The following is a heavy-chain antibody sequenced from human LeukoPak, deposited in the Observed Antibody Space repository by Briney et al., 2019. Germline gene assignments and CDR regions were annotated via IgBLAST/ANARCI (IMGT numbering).Heavy chain of an antibody. V-gene: IGHV4-39*01. Sequence: SETLSLTCTVSGGSISSSGYYWGWIRQPPGKGLEWIGSIYYSGSTYYNPSLKSRVTISVDTSKNQFSLKLSSVTAADTAVYYCARSSSSLHDYGMDVWGQGTTVTVSS. CDR3: ARSSSSLHDYGMDV. D-gene: IGHD6-6*01. J-gene: IGHJ6*02. CDR1: GGSISSSGYY. CDR2: IYYSGST.